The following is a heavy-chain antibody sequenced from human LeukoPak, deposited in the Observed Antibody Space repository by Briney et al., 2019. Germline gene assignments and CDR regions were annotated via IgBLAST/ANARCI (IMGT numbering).Heavy chain of an antibody. CDR3: AKETASGYGAFDI. CDR2: VSGSGGNT. V-gene: IGHV3-23*01. J-gene: IGHJ3*02. Sequence: GGSLRLSCAASGFIFGSYAMSWVRQAPGKGLEWVSGVSGSGGNTHYGGSVKGRFTISRDNSKNTLYLQMNSLRADDTAVYYCAKETASGYGAFDIWGQGTMVTVSS. D-gene: IGHD3-22*01. CDR1: GFIFGSYA.